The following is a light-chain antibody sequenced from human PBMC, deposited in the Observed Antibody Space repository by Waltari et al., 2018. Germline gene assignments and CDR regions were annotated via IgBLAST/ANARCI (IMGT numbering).Light chain of an antibody. CDR3: QSYDRSLSGGV. CDR2: VYN. Sequence: QSVLTPPPSMSGAPGQRVTISCTGSSSHIGAGSDLHWSQQVLGKAPRLLIFVYNIRPAGVPDRFSGSKSGTSAALAITGLQTEDEAVYSCQSYDRSLSGGVFGGGTKLTV. CDR1: SSHIGAGSD. J-gene: IGLJ2*01. V-gene: IGLV1-40*01.